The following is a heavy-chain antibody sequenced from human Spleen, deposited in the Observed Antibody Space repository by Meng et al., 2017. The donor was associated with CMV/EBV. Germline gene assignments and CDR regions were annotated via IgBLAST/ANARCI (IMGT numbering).Heavy chain of an antibody. CDR2: ISGSSVYI. D-gene: IGHD4-11*01. J-gene: IGHJ3*02. Sequence: GESLKISCAASGFIFSSYSINWVRQAPGKGLEWVSSISGSSVYIYYADSVKGRFTISRDNAKKSVYLQMNSLRAEDTAVYYCARARMTTVTTFAFDIWGQGTMVTVSS. CDR3: ARARMTTVTTFAFDI. CDR1: GFIFSSYS. V-gene: IGHV3-21*01.